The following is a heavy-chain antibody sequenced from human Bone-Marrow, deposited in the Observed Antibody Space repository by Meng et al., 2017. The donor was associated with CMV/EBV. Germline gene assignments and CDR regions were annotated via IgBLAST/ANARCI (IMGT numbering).Heavy chain of an antibody. CDR1: GGCITTGSYY. Sequence: GQGVEKPSQTLCPDCPVSGGCITTGSYYWSWSRQPAGKGLEWIGLIYTSGSTNYNPSLKSRVILSVVTSKTQCSLELSSVASADTAVYYCAIYGPLWFGELLGGFDHWGQGTLVTVSS. J-gene: IGHJ5*02. CDR3: AIYGPLWFGELLGGFDH. CDR2: IYTSGST. V-gene: IGHV4-61*02. D-gene: IGHD3-10*01.